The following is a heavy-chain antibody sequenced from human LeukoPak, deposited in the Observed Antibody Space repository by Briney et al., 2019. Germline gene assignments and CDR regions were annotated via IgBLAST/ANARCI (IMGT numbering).Heavy chain of an antibody. J-gene: IGHJ6*03. CDR2: IYHSGST. V-gene: IGHV4-38-2*01. CDR3: ARGVTLPYYYYMDV. D-gene: IGHD2-8*01. Sequence: PSETLSLTCAVSGYSISSGYYWGWIRQPPGKGLEWIGSIYHSGSTYYNPSLKSRVTISVDTSKNQFSLKLSSVTAADTAVYYCARGVTLPYYYYMDVWGKGTTVTVSS. CDR1: GYSISSGYY.